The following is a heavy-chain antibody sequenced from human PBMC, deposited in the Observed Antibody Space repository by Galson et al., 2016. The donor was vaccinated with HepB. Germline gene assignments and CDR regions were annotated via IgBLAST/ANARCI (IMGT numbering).Heavy chain of an antibody. CDR3: ARLPTHIERGAILPDL. D-gene: IGHD5-24*01. J-gene: IGHJ5*02. V-gene: IGHV3-33*01. Sequence: SLRLSCAASGFNFNDSGMHWVRQAPAKGLEWVAVIWYHGGHNDYLDSVKGRFTISRDNTKNTLYLQMDSLRVEDTAVYYCARLPTHIERGAILPDLWGQGTLVAVSS. CDR1: GFNFNDSG. CDR2: IWYHGGHN.